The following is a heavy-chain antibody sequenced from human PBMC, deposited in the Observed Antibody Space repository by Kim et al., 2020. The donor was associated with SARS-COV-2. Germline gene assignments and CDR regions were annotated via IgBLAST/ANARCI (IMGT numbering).Heavy chain of an antibody. D-gene: IGHD3-10*01. V-gene: IGHV4-39*01. Sequence: SLKSRVTISVDTSKNQFSLKLSSVTAADTAVYYCARQGYYGSGSSNWFDPWGQGTLVTVSS. J-gene: IGHJ5*02. CDR3: ARQGYYGSGSSNWFDP.